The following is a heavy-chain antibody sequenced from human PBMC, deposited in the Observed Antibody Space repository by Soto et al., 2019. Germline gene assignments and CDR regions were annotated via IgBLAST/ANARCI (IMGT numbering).Heavy chain of an antibody. Sequence: SVKVSCKASGGTFSSYAINWVRQAPGQGLEWMGMIIPMFATSNYAQNFQGRVTITADESTSTAYMELSSLRSEDTAVYYCARSMAIVLYFFDYWGQGSLVIVSS. CDR3: ARSMAIVLYFFDY. CDR1: GGTFSSYA. V-gene: IGHV1-69*13. J-gene: IGHJ4*02. CDR2: IIPMFATS. D-gene: IGHD2-8*02.